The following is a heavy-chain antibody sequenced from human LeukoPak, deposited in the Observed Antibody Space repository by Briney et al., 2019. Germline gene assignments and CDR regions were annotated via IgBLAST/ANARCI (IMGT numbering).Heavy chain of an antibody. D-gene: IGHD4-17*01. J-gene: IGHJ4*02. CDR1: GFALGNYA. CDR2: IDSSGSYT. V-gene: IGHV3-23*01. Sequence: PGGSLTLSCAPSGFALGNYAMGGVRQAPGKGPEWVSSIDSSGSYTPSADSVKGRFTISRDNSENTVYLQMNSLRAEDTAVYSCAKISTVTENFHHWGQGTLVTVSS. CDR3: AKISTVTENFHH.